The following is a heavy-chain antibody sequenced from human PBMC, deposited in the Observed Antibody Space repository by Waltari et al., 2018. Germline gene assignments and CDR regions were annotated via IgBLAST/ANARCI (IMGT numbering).Heavy chain of an antibody. CDR2: NYHSGST. Sequence: QVQLQESGPGLVKPSETLSLTCAVSGYSISSGYYWGWIRQPPGKGLEWIGSNYHSGSTYYNPSLKSRVTISVDTSKNQFSLKLSSVTAADTAVYYCARHVVRHGSGYFDYWGQGTLVTVSS. D-gene: IGHD3-10*01. CDR3: ARHVVRHGSGYFDY. J-gene: IGHJ4*02. V-gene: IGHV4-38-2*01. CDR1: GYSISSGYY.